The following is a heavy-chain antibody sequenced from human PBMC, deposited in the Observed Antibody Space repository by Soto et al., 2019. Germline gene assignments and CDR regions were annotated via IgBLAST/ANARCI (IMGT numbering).Heavy chain of an antibody. Sequence: SETLSLTCAFYVGSFIGYYWSWIRQPPGKGLEWIGEINHSGSTNYNPSLKSRVTISVDTSKNQFSLKLSSVTAADTAVYYCERDREMAAFDYWGQGTLVTVSS. CDR3: ERDREMAAFDY. V-gene: IGHV4-34*01. J-gene: IGHJ4*02. CDR2: INHSGST. CDR1: VGSFIGYY.